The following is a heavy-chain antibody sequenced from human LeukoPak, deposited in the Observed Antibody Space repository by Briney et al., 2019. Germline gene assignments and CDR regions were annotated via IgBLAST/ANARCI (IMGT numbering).Heavy chain of an antibody. D-gene: IGHD6-6*01. CDR1: GFTFSSYW. V-gene: IGHV3-7*01. CDR3: AGDSSSSFAFDI. CDR2: INHNGNVN. J-gene: IGHJ3*02. Sequence: GGSLRLSCAASGFTFSSYWMNWARQAPGKGLEWVASINHNGNVNYYVDSVKGRFTISRDNAKNSLYLQMNSLRADDTAVYFCAGDSSSSFAFDIWGQGTMVTVSS.